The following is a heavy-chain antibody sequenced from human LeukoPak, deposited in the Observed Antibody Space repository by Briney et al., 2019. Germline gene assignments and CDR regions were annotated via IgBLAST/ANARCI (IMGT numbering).Heavy chain of an antibody. CDR2: VYYSGST. D-gene: IGHD3-10*01. V-gene: IGHV4-59*01. CDR1: GDSISTYY. Sequence: PSETLSLTCTVSGDSISTYYWSWIRQPPGKRLEWIGYVYYSGSTNYNPSLKSRVTISVDTSKNQFSLILNSVTAADTAVYYCARAGSDYHPSDDWGQGTLVTVPS. J-gene: IGHJ4*02. CDR3: ARAGSDYHPSDD.